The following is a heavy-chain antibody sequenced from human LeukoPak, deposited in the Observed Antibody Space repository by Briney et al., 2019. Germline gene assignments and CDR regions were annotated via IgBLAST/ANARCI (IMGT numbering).Heavy chain of an antibody. CDR2: IWYDGSNK. Sequence: GGSLRLSCAASGFTFSSYGMHWVRQAPGKGLEWVAVIWYDGSNKYYADSVKGRFTISRDNSKNTLYLQMNSLRAEDTAVYYCARADGGNSPFDYWGQGTLVTVSS. D-gene: IGHD4-23*01. CDR1: GFTFSSYG. J-gene: IGHJ4*02. CDR3: ARADGGNSPFDY. V-gene: IGHV3-33*01.